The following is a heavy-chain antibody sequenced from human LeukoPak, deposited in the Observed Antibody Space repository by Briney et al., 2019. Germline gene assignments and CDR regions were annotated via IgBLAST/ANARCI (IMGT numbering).Heavy chain of an antibody. CDR3: AKEDVVVITIRYFQH. Sequence: GGSLRLSCAASGFTFSSYGMHWVRQAPGKGLEWVAVISYDGSNNYYADPVKGRVTISRDNSKNTLYLQMNSLRTEDTAIYYCAKEDVVVITIRYFQHWGQGTLVSVSS. CDR1: GFTFSSYG. D-gene: IGHD3-22*01. CDR2: ISYDGSNN. V-gene: IGHV3-30*18. J-gene: IGHJ1*01.